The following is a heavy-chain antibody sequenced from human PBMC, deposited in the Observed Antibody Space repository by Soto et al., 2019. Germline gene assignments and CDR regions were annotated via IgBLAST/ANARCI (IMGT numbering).Heavy chain of an antibody. Sequence: HPGGSLRLSCAASGFTFKTLAMGWVRQAPGKGLEWVSVMSYSGDLTYYADSAKGRFTISRDNSKNTLYLQMNSLRAEDTAVYYCARDNEESYWGQGTLVTVSS. D-gene: IGHD1-1*01. CDR1: GFTFKTLA. V-gene: IGHV3-23*01. CDR3: ARDNEESY. J-gene: IGHJ4*02. CDR2: MSYSGDLT.